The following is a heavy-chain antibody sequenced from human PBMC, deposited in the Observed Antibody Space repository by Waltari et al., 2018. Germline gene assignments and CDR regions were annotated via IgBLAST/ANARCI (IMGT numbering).Heavy chain of an antibody. Sequence: QVQLVQSGAEVKKPGSSVKVSCKASGGTFSSYAISWVRQAPGQGLEWMGGSIPILGTANYAQKFQGRVTITADESTSTAYMELSSLRSEDTAVYYCAREAAWELDKFDYWGQGTLVTVSS. CDR1: GGTFSSYA. CDR2: SIPILGTA. D-gene: IGHD1-26*01. V-gene: IGHV1-69*12. CDR3: AREAAWELDKFDY. J-gene: IGHJ4*02.